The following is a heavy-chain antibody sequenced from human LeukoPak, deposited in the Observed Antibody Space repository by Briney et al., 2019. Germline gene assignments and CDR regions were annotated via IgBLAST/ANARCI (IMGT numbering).Heavy chain of an antibody. CDR3: ASSRFDWLPYFEY. CDR2: IPYDGNNK. D-gene: IGHD3-9*01. J-gene: IGHJ4*02. Sequence: GGSLRLSCAASRLTFSSYAMHWVRQPPGKGLEWVAVIPYDGNNKYYADSVRGRFTISRDNSKNTLYLQMNSLRPEDTAVYYYASSRFDWLPYFEYWGQGTLVTVSS. V-gene: IGHV3-30-3*01. CDR1: RLTFSSYA.